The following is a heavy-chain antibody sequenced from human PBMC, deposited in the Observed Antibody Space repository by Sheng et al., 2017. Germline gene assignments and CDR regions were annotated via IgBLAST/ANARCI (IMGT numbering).Heavy chain of an antibody. CDR1: GGSFSGYY. CDR3: ARRLPRIVVVTATRSSCWFDP. D-gene: IGHD2-21*02. V-gene: IGHV4-34*01. CDR2: INHSGST. Sequence: QVQLQQWGAGLLKPSETLSLTCAVYGGSFSGYYWSWIRQPPGKGLEWIGEINHSGSTNYNPSLKSRVTISVDTSKNQFSLKLSSVTAADTAVYYCARRLPRIVVVTATRSSCWFDPWGQGTLVTVS. J-gene: IGHJ5*02.